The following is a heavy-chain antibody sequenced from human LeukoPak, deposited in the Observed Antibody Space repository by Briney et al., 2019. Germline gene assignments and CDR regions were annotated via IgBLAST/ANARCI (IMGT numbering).Heavy chain of an antibody. V-gene: IGHV4-39*01. Sequence: SETPSLTCTVSGGSISSSSYYWGWIRQPPGKGLEWIGSIYYSGSTYYHPSLKSRVTISVDTSKSQFSLKLSSVTAADTAVYYCARLSLVAGSVDYWGQGTLVPVSS. CDR2: IYYSGST. CDR1: GGSISSSSYY. D-gene: IGHD6-19*01. CDR3: ARLSLVAGSVDY. J-gene: IGHJ4*02.